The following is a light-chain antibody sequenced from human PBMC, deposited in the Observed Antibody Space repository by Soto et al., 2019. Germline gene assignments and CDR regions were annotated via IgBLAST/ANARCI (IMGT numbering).Light chain of an antibody. CDR3: AAWDDNLSGFYV. J-gene: IGLJ1*01. CDR2: RNS. CDR1: ASTIGRNY. Sequence: QPVLTQSPSASGTPGQRVTISCSGSASTIGRNYVYWYQQLPGTAPKLLIYRNSQRPSGVPDRFSGSKSGTSASLAISGLRSEDEADYDCAAWDDNLSGFYVFGDGTKLTVL. V-gene: IGLV1-47*01.